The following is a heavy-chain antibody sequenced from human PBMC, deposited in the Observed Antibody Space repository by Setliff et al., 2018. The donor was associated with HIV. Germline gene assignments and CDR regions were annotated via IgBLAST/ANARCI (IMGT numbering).Heavy chain of an antibody. CDR1: GFTFRNYK. Sequence: GGSLRLSCAASGFTFRNYKTTCVRQAPGKGLEWVSSINIGRGDKFYADSVQGRFTISRDNAKNSLYLQMDGLRAEDTAVYFCARDRWGGKPYHFDYWGQGTLVNVSS. CDR3: ARDRWGGKPYHFDY. D-gene: IGHD7-27*01. V-gene: IGHV3-21*01. CDR2: INIGRGDK. J-gene: IGHJ4*02.